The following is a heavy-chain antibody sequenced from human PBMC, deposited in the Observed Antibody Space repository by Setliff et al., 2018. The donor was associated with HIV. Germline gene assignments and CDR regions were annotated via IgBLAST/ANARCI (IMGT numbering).Heavy chain of an antibody. Sequence: ASVKVSCKTSAYTFNSYYMHWIRQAPGQGLEWMGLIGPSGSSTTYAQNFQGRVTMSRYTSTNTVYMELSSLRPEDTAVYYCARDHIAARSVDYWGQGTLVTVSS. CDR2: IGPSGSST. D-gene: IGHD6-6*01. CDR3: ARDHIAARSVDY. V-gene: IGHV1-46*02. J-gene: IGHJ4*02. CDR1: AYTFNSYY.